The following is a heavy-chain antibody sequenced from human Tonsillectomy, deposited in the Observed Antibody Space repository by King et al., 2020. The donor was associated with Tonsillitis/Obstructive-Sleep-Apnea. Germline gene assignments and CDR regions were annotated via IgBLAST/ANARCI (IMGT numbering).Heavy chain of an antibody. Sequence: VQLVESGGGVVRPGGSLRLSCAASGFTFDDYGMSWVRQAPGKGLEWVSGINWNGGSTDYADPVKGRFTISRDNGKNSLYLQMSSLRAEDTALYHCARVRSYDFWSGYYDIWGQGTMVTVSS. CDR1: GFTFDDYG. J-gene: IGHJ3*02. V-gene: IGHV3-20*01. CDR2: INWNGGST. D-gene: IGHD3-3*01. CDR3: ARVRSYDFWSGYYDI.